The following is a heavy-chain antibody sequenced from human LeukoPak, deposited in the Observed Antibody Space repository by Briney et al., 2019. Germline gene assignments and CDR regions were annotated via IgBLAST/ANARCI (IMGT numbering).Heavy chain of an antibody. D-gene: IGHD3-10*01. V-gene: IGHV4-59*01. CDR1: GGSISSYY. J-gene: IGHJ4*02. CDR3: AGAGSGSYVSFDY. CDR2: IYYSGST. Sequence: SETLSLTCTVSGGSISSYYWSWIRQPPGKGLEWIGYIYYSGSTNYNPSLKSRVTISVDTSKNQFSLKLSSVTAADTAVYYCAGAGSGSYVSFDYWGQGTLVTVSS.